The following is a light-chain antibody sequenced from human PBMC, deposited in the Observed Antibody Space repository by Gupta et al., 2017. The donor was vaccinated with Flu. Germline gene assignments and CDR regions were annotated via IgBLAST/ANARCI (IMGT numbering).Light chain of an antibody. CDR1: QSISSW. V-gene: IGKV1-5*03. J-gene: IGKJ2*03. Sequence: DIQMTQSPSTLSASVGDRVTITCRASQSISSWLAWYQQKPGKAPKLLIYKASNLESGVPSRFSGSGYGTEFTLTISSRQPDDFATYYCQLYNSYPPYSFGQGTKLEIK. CDR2: KAS. CDR3: QLYNSYPPYS.